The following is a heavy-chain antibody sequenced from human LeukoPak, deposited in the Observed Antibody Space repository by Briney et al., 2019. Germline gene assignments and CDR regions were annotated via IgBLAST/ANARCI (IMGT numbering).Heavy chain of an antibody. Sequence: SGGSLRLSCAASGFTFSDYEMNWVRQAPGKGLEWVSAISGSGGSTYYADSVKGRFTISRDNSRNTLYLQMNSLRAEDTAVYYCARHLLWFGELSGGFDYWGQGTLVTVSS. J-gene: IGHJ4*02. D-gene: IGHD3-10*01. CDR3: ARHLLWFGELSGGFDY. CDR1: GFTFSDYE. V-gene: IGHV3-23*01. CDR2: ISGSGGST.